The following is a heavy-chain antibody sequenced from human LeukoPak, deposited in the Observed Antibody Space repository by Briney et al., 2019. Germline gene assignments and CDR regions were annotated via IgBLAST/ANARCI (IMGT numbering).Heavy chain of an antibody. D-gene: IGHD3-10*01. V-gene: IGHV3-23*01. Sequence: GGSLRLSCAASGFTFSSYAMSWVRQAPGKGLEWVSGVTGSGGSTNYADSVKGRFTISRDNSKNTLYLQMNSLRAEDTAVYYCAKGPEFYYGSGSYILDYWGQGTLVTVPS. CDR2: VTGSGGST. CDR3: AKGPEFYYGSGSYILDY. CDR1: GFTFSSYA. J-gene: IGHJ4*02.